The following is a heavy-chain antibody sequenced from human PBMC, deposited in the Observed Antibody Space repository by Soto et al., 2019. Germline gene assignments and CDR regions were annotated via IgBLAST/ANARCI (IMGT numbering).Heavy chain of an antibody. CDR3: VWQLVLAY. J-gene: IGHJ4*02. Sequence: XGSLSLSCTASGVTISNYWMTWVRQAPGKGLDWVANINKDGSQKNYVDSVKGRFTIARDNGQNSLSLQINSLRVEDTDVYYCVWQLVLAYWRQGALVTVSS. CDR1: GVTISNYW. D-gene: IGHD1-1*01. CDR2: INKDGSQK. V-gene: IGHV3-7*03.